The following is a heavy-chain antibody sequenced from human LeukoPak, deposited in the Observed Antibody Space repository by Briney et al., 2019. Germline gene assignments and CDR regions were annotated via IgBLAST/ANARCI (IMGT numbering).Heavy chain of an antibody. Sequence: SETLSLTCTVSGGSISSGDYYWSWIRQPPGKGLEWIGYIYYSGSTYYNPSLKSRVTISVDTSKNQFSLKLRSVTAADTAVYFCARDDFWSGYPIYYYGMDVWGQGTTVTVSS. V-gene: IGHV4-30-4*01. J-gene: IGHJ6*02. CDR3: ARDDFWSGYPIYYYGMDV. D-gene: IGHD3-3*01. CDR2: IYYSGST. CDR1: GGSISSGDYY.